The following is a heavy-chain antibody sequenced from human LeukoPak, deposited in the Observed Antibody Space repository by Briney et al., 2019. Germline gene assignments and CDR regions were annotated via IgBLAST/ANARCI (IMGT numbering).Heavy chain of an antibody. D-gene: IGHD4-17*01. J-gene: IGHJ4*02. V-gene: IGHV4-39*01. CDR1: GGXISSRGYY. CDR2: LFYSGNT. CDR3: VRLMTTVTVDY. Sequence: PSETLSLTCVVSGGXISSRGYYWGWIRQPPGKGLEWIGSLFYSGNTYYNPSLKSRVTISVDTSNNQFSLKLTPVTAADTAIYYCVRLMTTVTVDYWGQGTLVTVSS.